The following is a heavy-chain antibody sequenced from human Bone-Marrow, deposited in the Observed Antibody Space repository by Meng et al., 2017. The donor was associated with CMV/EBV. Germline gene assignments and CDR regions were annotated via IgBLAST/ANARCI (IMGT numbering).Heavy chain of an antibody. D-gene: IGHD6-19*01. CDR3: ARQWRIAVAENFDY. J-gene: IGHJ4*02. CDR1: GYSFTSYW. V-gene: IGHV5-51*01. CDR2: IYPGDSDT. Sequence: GESLKISGKVSGYSFTSYWIGWVRQMPGKGLEWMGIIYPGDSDTRYSPSFQGQVTISADKSISTAYLQWSSLKASDTAMYYCARQWRIAVAENFDYWGQGTLVTVSS.